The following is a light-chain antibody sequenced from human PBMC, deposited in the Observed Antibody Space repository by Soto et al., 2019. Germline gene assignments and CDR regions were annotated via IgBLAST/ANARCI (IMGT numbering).Light chain of an antibody. V-gene: IGLV2-11*01. J-gene: IGLJ1*01. CDR1: ANDVGGHNY. Sequence: QSVLTQPRSVSGSPGQSATISCTGTANDVGGHNYVSWYQQHPGEAPKLLIYDVTERPSGVPDRFSGSKSGNTASLTISGLQTEDGADYYCYSYAGTYTFVFGTGTKVTV. CDR2: DVT. CDR3: YSYAGTYTFV.